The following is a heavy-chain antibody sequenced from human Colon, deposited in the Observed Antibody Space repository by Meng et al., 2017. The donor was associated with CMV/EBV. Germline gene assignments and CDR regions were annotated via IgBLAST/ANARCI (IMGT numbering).Heavy chain of an antibody. CDR2: IYYSGST. V-gene: IGHV4-59*01. Sequence: SETLSLTCTVSGGSISSYYWSWIRQAPGKGLEWIGCIYYSGSTNYNPSLKSRVSISVDTSKRQLSLRLSSVTAADTGVYYCARALSHYYYGMDVWGQGTTVTVSS. J-gene: IGHJ6*02. CDR1: GGSISSYY. CDR3: ARALSHYYYGMDV.